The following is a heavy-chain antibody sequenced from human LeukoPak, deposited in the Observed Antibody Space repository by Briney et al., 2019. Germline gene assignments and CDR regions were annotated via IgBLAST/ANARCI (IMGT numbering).Heavy chain of an antibody. CDR1: GGSISSGSYY. D-gene: IGHD3-3*01. J-gene: IGHJ6*03. CDR3: ARGRFTIFGVVEAMDV. Sequence: SQTLSLTCTVSGGSISSGSYYWSWIRQPAGKGLEWIGRIYTSGSTNYNPSLKSRVTISVDTSKNQFSLKLSSVTAADTAVYYCARGRFTIFGVVEAMDVWGKGTTVTVSS. CDR2: IYTSGST. V-gene: IGHV4-61*02.